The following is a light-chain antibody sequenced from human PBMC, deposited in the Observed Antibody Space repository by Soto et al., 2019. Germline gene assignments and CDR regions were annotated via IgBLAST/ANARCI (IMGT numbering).Light chain of an antibody. Sequence: DIQMTQSPSSVSASVGDRVTITCRASQDISTWLAWYQQKPGKAPKLLIYAASNLQSGVPSRFSGSGSGTDFTLTISSLQPEDFATYFCQQSYSTPPWTFGQGTKVEIK. CDR3: QQSYSTPPWT. CDR1: QDISTW. CDR2: AAS. J-gene: IGKJ1*01. V-gene: IGKV1-12*01.